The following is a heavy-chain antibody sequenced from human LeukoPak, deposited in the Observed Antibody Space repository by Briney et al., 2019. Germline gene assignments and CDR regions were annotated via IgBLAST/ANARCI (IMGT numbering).Heavy chain of an antibody. CDR2: KSYGRST. D-gene: IGHD6-13*01. V-gene: IGHV3-74*01. CDR3: ATTIIAATMDV. Sequence: KSYGRSTSYADSVKGRFTISRDNAKNTLYLQMNSLRAEDTAVYYCATTIIAATMDVWGQGTTVTVSS. J-gene: IGHJ6*02.